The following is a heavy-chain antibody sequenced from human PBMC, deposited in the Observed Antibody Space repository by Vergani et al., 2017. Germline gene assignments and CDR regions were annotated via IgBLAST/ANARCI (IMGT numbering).Heavy chain of an antibody. V-gene: IGHV4-34*01. J-gene: IGHJ6*02. D-gene: IGHD3-16*01. Sequence: QVQLQQWGAGLLKPSETLSLTCAVYGGSFSGYYWSWIRQPPGKGLEWIGSIYYSGSTYYNPSLKSRVIISVDTSKNQFSLKLSSVTAADTAVYYCASGVSGGRYYYDGMDVWGQGTTVTVSS. CDR3: ASGVSGGRYYYDGMDV. CDR2: IYYSGST. CDR1: GGSFSGYY.